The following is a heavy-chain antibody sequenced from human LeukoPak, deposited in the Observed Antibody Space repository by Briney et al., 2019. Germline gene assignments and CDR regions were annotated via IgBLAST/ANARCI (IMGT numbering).Heavy chain of an antibody. CDR1: GCSLSEVS. Sequence: ASVKVSCKVSGCSLSEVSMHWVRQAPGQGLEWMGSFDPEDGEAIYAQRFQGRVTMTEDTSTNTAYMEVNSLRSEDTAVYYCATDIQQLVLFAYWGQGTLVTVSS. J-gene: IGHJ4*02. CDR3: ATDIQQLVLFAY. CDR2: FDPEDGEA. D-gene: IGHD6-13*01. V-gene: IGHV1-24*01.